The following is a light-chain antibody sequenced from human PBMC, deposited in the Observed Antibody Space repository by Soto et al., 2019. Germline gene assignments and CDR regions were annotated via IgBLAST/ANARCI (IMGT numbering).Light chain of an antibody. V-gene: IGKV3-20*01. CDR3: QQYGSSPLFT. J-gene: IGKJ3*01. CDR2: GAS. Sequence: EIVLTKSPGTLSLSPGERATLSCRASQTVTNNYLAWYQQKPGLAPRLLIFGASSRATGIPDRFGGSGSGTDFTLTISSLEPEDFAVYYCQQYGSSPLFTFGPGTKVDFK. CDR1: QTVTNNY.